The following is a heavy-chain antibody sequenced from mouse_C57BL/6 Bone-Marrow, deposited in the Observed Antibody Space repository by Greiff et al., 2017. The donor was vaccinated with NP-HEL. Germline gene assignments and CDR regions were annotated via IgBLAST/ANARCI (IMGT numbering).Heavy chain of an antibody. J-gene: IGHJ2*01. CDR2: LYPGDVDI. CDR3: ARGRITTVPDY. V-gene: IGHV1-82*01. Sequence: QVQLQPSGPELVQPWASVKISCNASVYAFRSSWMNCVTPLPGKGLALIGRLYPGDVDINYNGKFKGKATLTADKSSSTAYMQLSSLTSEDSAVYFCARGRITTVPDYGGQGTTRTVSS. CDR1: VYAFRSSW. D-gene: IGHD1-1*01.